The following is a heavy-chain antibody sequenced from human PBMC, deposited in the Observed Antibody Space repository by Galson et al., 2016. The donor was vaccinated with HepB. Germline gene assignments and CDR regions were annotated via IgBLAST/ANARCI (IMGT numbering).Heavy chain of an antibody. D-gene: IGHD2-8*02. CDR1: GYTFTTHG. CDR2: ISTYSGNT. J-gene: IGHJ6*02. CDR3: ARAGNGGVTSLMDV. Sequence: SVKVSCKASGYTFTTHGFSWVRQAPGQGLECMGWISTYSGNTDYAEKFQGRVTMTTDTSTSTAYMELRSLRSDDTAVYYCARAGNGGVTSLMDVWGQGTTVTVSS. V-gene: IGHV1-18*01.